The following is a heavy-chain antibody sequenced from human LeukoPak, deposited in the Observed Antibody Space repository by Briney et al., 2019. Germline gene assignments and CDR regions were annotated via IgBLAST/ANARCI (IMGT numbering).Heavy chain of an antibody. J-gene: IGHJ4*02. V-gene: IGHV3-48*02. CDR2: ISSSSSTI. D-gene: IGHD2-2*02. Sequence: GGSLRLSCAASGFTFSSYSMNWVRQAPGKGLEWVSYISSSSSTIYYADSVKGRFTISRDNAKNSLCLQMNSLRDEDTAVYYCARASGGTSCYSWGQGTLVTVSS. CDR3: ARASGGTSCYS. CDR1: GFTFSSYS.